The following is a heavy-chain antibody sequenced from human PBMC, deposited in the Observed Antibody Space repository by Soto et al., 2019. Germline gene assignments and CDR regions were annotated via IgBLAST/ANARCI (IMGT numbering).Heavy chain of an antibody. V-gene: IGHV4-34*01. D-gene: IGHD2-8*01. CDR3: ARGHGYCTNGVCRIFDY. CDR1: GGSFSGYY. J-gene: IGHJ4*02. Sequence: PSETLSLTCAVYGGSFSGYYWSWIRQPPGKGLEWIGEINHSGSTNYNPSLKSRVTISVDTSKNQFSLKLSSVTAADTAVYYCARGHGYCTNGVCRIFDYWGQGTLVTV. CDR2: INHSGST.